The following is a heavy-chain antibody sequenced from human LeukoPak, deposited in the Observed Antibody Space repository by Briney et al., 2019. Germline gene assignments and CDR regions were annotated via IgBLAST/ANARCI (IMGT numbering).Heavy chain of an antibody. J-gene: IGHJ4*02. V-gene: IGHV3-21*01. CDR3: ARDRSGSYYQPTDY. CDR2: IDSSGGYM. CDR1: GFTFSSYS. D-gene: IGHD1-26*01. Sequence: GGSLRLSCAASGFTFSSYSMNWARQAPGKGLEWVSSIDSSGGYMFYADSVKGRFTISRDNAKNSLYLQMNSLRAEDTAVYYCARDRSGSYYQPTDYWGQGTLVTVSS.